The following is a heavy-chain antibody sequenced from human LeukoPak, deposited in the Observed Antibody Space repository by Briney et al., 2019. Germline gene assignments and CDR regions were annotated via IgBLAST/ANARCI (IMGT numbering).Heavy chain of an antibody. CDR3: ARGMAAAQN. J-gene: IGHJ4*02. CDR2: IYYSGST. D-gene: IGHD6-6*01. CDR1: GGSISSYY. V-gene: IGHV4-59*01. Sequence: SETLSLTCTVSGGSISSYYWSWIRQPPGKGLEWIGYIYYSGSTNYNPSLKSRVTISVDTSKNQFSLRLSSVTAADTAVYYCARGMAAAQNWGQGTLVTVSS.